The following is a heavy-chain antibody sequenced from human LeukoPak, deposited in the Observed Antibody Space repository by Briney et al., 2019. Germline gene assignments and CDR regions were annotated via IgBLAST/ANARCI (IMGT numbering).Heavy chain of an antibody. CDR2: IQQDGSVQ. J-gene: IGHJ4*02. CDR3: ATHDVLTGYTYFDF. D-gene: IGHD3-9*01. V-gene: IGHV3-7*01. Sequence: GGSLRLSCLASGFIFRSYWMSWVRQAPGKGLEWVDNIQQDGSVQYYMDSVKGRFTISRDNAKNSLYLQMNSLSAEDTAVYYCATHDVLTGYTYFDFWGQGTLVAVSS. CDR1: GFIFRSYW.